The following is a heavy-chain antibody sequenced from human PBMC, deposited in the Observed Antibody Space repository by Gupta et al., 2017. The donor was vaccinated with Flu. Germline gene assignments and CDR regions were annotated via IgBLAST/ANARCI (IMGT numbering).Heavy chain of an antibody. CDR3: ARDPPLGGLRLGELSSLLDF. D-gene: IGHD3-16*02. CDR2: IWYDGSNK. J-gene: IGHJ4*02. CDR1: AFTFSSYG. Sequence: QVQLVESGGGVVQPGRSLRLSCAASAFTFSSYGMHWVRQAPGQGLEWVAVIWYDGSNKYYADSVKGRFTISRDNSKNTLYLQMNSLRAEDTAVYYCARDPPLGGLRLGELSSLLDFWGQGTLVTVSS. V-gene: IGHV3-33*01.